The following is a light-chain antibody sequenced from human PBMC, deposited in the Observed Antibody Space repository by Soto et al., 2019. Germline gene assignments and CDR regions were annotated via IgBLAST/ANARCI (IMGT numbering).Light chain of an antibody. V-gene: IGLV2-8*01. Sequence: QSALTQPPSASGSPGQSVTISCTGTSSDIGGYDHVSWYQQHPGKAPKVVIYEVTKRPSGVPDRISGFKAGNTASLTVFGLQAEDEADYYCGSFAGPVWVFGGGTKVTVL. CDR2: EVT. CDR1: SSDIGGYDH. J-gene: IGLJ3*02. CDR3: GSFAGPVWV.